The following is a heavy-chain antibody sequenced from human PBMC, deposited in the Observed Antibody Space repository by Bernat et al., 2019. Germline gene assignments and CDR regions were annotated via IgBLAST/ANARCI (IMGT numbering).Heavy chain of an antibody. J-gene: IGHJ4*02. CDR3: ANGETRSCSSPSDC. CDR1: GFTFSTSA. D-gene: IGHD2-15*01. Sequence: VQLLESGGTLVQPGGSLRLSCAASGFTFSTSAMSWVRQTPGKGLEWVSVICASDESTYYADSVKGRFTISRDNSKNTLYLQMNSLRADDTAIYYCANGETRSCSSPSDCWGQGTLVPVSS. CDR2: ICASDEST. V-gene: IGHV3-23*01.